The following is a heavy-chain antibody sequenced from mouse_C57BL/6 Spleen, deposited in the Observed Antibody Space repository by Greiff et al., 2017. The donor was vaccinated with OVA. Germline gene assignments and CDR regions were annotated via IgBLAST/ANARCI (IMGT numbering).Heavy chain of an antibody. J-gene: IGHJ3*01. CDR1: GYTFTDYY. Sequence: EVQLQQSGPELVKPGASVKISCKASGYTFTDYYMNWVKQSHGKSLEWIGDINPNNGGTSYNQKFKGKATLTVDKSSSTAYMELRSLTSEDSAVYYCARTLGARLAWFAYWGQGTLVTVSA. CDR2: INPNNGGT. CDR3: ARTLGARLAWFAY. D-gene: IGHD3-3*01. V-gene: IGHV1-26*01.